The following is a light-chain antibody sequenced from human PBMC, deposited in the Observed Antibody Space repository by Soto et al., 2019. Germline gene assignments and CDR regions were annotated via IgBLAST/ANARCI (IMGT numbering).Light chain of an antibody. CDR2: WAS. V-gene: IGKV4-1*01. Sequence: DIVMTQSPDSLAGSLGERATINCKSSQSVLYSSNNKNYLAWYQQKPGQPPKLLIYWASTRESGVPDRFSGSGSGTDFTLTISSLQAEAVAVYYCQQYYSTLYTFGQGPKLEIK. CDR3: QQYYSTLYT. J-gene: IGKJ2*01. CDR1: QSVLYSSNNKNY.